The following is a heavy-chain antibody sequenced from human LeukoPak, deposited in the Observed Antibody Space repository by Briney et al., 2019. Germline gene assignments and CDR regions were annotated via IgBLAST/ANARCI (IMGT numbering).Heavy chain of an antibody. D-gene: IGHD3-10*01. Sequence: SETLSLTCTVSGGSISSYYWSWIRQPPGKGLEWIGSVYHQGSAYYNPSLQSRVTISVDTSKNQFSLKLRSVTAADTAVYYCARVGGGSGSYYPFFDYWGQGTLVTVSS. V-gene: IGHV4-59*08. CDR3: ARVGGGSGSYYPFFDY. CDR1: GGSISSYY. CDR2: VYHQGSA. J-gene: IGHJ4*02.